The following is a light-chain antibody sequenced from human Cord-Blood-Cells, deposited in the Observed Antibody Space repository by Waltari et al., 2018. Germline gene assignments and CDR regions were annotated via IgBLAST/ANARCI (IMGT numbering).Light chain of an antibody. J-gene: IGKJ1*01. CDR3: QQYYSYPRT. Sequence: AIRMTQSPSSFSASTGDRVTITCRASQGISSYLDWYQQKPGKAPKLLIYAASTLQSGVSTRFSGSASGTDFTLTISCLQSEDFATYYCQQYYSYPRTFGQGTKVEIK. V-gene: IGKV1-8*01. CDR2: AAS. CDR1: QGISSY.